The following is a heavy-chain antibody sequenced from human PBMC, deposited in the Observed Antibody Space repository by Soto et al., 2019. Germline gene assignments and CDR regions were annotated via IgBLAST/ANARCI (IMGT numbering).Heavy chain of an antibody. V-gene: IGHV4-4*07. CDR2: ISPRGGT. CDR1: GGSISNNS. D-gene: IGHD5-12*01. CDR3: ARGGNIVATIGFDP. Sequence: QVRLQESGPGLVKPSKTLSLTCSVSGGSISNNSWNWIRQPAGKGLEWIGRISPRGGTNYNPSLRSRVTMSVDTSNNQFSLKVSSVTAADTAVYYCARGGNIVATIGFDPWGEGTLVTVSS. J-gene: IGHJ5*02.